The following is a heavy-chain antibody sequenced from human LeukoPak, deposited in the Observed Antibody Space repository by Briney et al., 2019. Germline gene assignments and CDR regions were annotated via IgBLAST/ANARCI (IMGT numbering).Heavy chain of an antibody. J-gene: IGHJ3*02. Sequence: SETLSLTCTVSGGSISSSSYYWGWIRQPPGKELEWIRSIYYSGSTYYNPSLKSRVTISVDTSKNQFSLKLSSVTAADTAVYYCARRKPPYYDILTGYSNDAFDIWGQGTMVTVSS. D-gene: IGHD3-9*01. CDR3: ARRKPPYYDILTGYSNDAFDI. V-gene: IGHV4-39*01. CDR2: IYYSGST. CDR1: GGSISSSSYY.